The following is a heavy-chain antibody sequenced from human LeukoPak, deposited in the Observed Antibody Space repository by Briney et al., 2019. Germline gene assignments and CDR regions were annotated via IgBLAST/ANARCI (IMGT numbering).Heavy chain of an antibody. CDR2: IQYSWST. CDR3: ARDLTWYTASAFDI. J-gene: IGHJ3*02. CDR1: GGSISSGGCY. D-gene: IGHD5-18*01. V-gene: IGHV4-31*03. Sequence: SETLSLTCTVSGGSISSGGCYWSWIRQDPGMGLDWIVYIQYSWSTYYNPTLKSRVTISVDTSKNQFYLKLSSVTAPDTAVYYCARDLTWYTASAFDIWGQGRMVSVSS.